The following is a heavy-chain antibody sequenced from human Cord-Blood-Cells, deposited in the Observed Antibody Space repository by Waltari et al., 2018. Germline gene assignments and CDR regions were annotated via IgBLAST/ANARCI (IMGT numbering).Heavy chain of an antibody. CDR2: EHYSTKGYN. Sequence: QVQLQQSGPGLVKPSQTLSLTCALSGDSVSSNSAAWNWLRQSPSRGLEWLGSEHYSTKGYNDYAVSVKRRIPLSPDTSKTQFFLQPNSVTPEDTAVYCCARGTTYWGGFDYWGQGTLVTVSS. CDR3: ARGTTYWGGFDY. CDR1: GDSVSSNSAA. D-gene: IGHD1-7*01. J-gene: IGHJ4*02. V-gene: IGHV6-1*01.